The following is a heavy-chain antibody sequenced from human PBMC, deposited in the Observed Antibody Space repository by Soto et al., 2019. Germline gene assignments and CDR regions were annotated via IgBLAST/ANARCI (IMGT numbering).Heavy chain of an antibody. CDR3: AKVCRTLWFGESLYYFDY. J-gene: IGHJ4*02. CDR1: GFTFSSYA. CDR2: ISGSGGST. D-gene: IGHD3-10*01. V-gene: IGHV3-23*01. Sequence: GGSLRLSCAASGFTFSSYAMSWVRQAPGKGLEWVSAISGSGGSTYYADSVKGRFTISRDNSKNTLYLQMNSLRAEETAVYYCAKVCRTLWFGESLYYFDYWGQGTLVTVSS.